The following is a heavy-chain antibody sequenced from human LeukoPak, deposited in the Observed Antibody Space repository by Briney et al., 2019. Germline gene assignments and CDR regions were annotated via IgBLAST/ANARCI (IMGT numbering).Heavy chain of an antibody. CDR2: ISSFGTTI. J-gene: IGHJ4*02. V-gene: IGHV3-48*03. D-gene: IGHD5/OR15-5a*01. CDR1: GFSFSTYE. Sequence: GGSLRLSCAASGFSFSTYELNWVRQAPGKGLEWISYISSFGTTIHYADSVEGRFTISRDNAKNSVYLQMNSLRAEDTAVYYCATTTVSTLYYFHYWGQGTLVTVSS. CDR3: ATTTVSTLYYFHY.